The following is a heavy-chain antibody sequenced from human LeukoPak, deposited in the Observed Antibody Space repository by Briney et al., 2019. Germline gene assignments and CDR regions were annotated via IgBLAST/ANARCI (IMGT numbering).Heavy chain of an antibody. CDR1: GFTFSSYS. V-gene: IGHV3-21*01. Sequence: PGGSLRLSCAASGFTFSSYSMNWVRQAPGKGLEWVSSISSSSSYIYYADSVKGRFTISRDSAKNSLYLQMNSLRAEDTAVYYCARESQKGHAFDIWGQGTMVTVSS. CDR3: ARESQKGHAFDI. CDR2: ISSSSSYI. J-gene: IGHJ3*02.